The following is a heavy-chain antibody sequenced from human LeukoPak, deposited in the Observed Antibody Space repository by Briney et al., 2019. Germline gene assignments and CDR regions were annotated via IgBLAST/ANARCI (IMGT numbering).Heavy chain of an antibody. CDR1: GFTFSRYW. V-gene: IGHV3-74*01. D-gene: IGHD1-26*01. CDR2: INGDGSST. J-gene: IGHJ4*02. Sequence: GGSLRLSCAASGFTFSRYWMHWVRQAPGKGLVWVSRINGDGSSTSYADSVKGRFTISRDNAKNTLYLQMDSLRAEDTAVYYCARSMNSGSYPDCWGQGTPVTVSS. CDR3: ARSMNSGSYPDC.